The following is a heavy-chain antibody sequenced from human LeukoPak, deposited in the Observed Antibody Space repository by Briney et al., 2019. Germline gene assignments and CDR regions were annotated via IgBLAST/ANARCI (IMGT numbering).Heavy chain of an antibody. CDR1: GVSISIYY. CDR3: ARGVRFGTAGL. Sequence: SETLSLTCTVSGVSISIYYWSWIRQPPGKGLEWIGEINHSGSTNYNPSLKSRVTISVDTSRNQFSLKLSSVTAADTAVYYCARGVRFGTAGLWGRGTLVTVSS. D-gene: IGHD3-10*01. J-gene: IGHJ2*01. CDR2: INHSGST. V-gene: IGHV4-34*01.